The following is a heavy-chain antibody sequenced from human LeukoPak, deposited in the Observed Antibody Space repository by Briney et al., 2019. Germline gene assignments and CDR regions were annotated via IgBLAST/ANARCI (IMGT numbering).Heavy chain of an antibody. J-gene: IGHJ4*02. CDR2: ISAYNGNT. V-gene: IGHV1-18*01. Sequence: ASVKVSCKASGYTFTSYGISWVRQAPGQGLEWMGWISAYNGNTNYAQKLQGRVTMTTDTSTSTAYMELRSLRSDDTAVYYCARGHSSSWSPTGDFDYWGQGTLVTVSS. D-gene: IGHD6-13*01. CDR1: GYTFTSYG. CDR3: ARGHSSSWSPTGDFDY.